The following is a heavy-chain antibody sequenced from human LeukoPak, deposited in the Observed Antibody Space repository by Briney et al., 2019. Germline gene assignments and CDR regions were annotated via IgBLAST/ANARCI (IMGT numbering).Heavy chain of an antibody. CDR3: ARGIGYSSSSGYY. D-gene: IGHD6-6*01. Sequence: GASVKVSRKASGYTFTGYYMHWVRQAPGQGLEWMGWINPNSGGTNYAQKFQGRVTMTRDTSISTAYMELSRLRSDDTAVYYCARGIGYSSSSGYYWGQGTLVTVSS. CDR2: INPNSGGT. CDR1: GYTFTGYY. J-gene: IGHJ4*02. V-gene: IGHV1-2*02.